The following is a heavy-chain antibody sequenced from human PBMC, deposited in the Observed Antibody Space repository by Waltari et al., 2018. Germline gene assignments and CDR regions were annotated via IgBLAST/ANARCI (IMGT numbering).Heavy chain of an antibody. Sequence: QLQLQESGPGLVRPSGTLSLSCAVSGDSMSTSDCWSWVRQSPQKGLEWIGQVRGDGRANYNAPCASRVTIALDTSNNKFSLRLTSATAADTAVYYCARDRGRGLYLDTWSPGTLVTVS. J-gene: IGHJ4*02. D-gene: IGHD2-15*01. V-gene: IGHV4-4*02. CDR1: GDSMSTSDC. CDR3: ARDRGRGLYLDT. CDR2: VRGDGRA.